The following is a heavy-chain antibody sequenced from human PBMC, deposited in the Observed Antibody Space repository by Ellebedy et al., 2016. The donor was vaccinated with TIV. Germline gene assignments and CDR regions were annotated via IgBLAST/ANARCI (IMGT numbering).Heavy chain of an antibody. CDR2: IIGSGGST. V-gene: IGHV3-23*01. J-gene: IGHJ4*02. D-gene: IGHD6-19*01. Sequence: GGSLRLSCAASGFTFSTYAMNWLRQASGKGLEWVSSIIGSGGSTLYADSAKGRFTISRDNSKNMVYLQMNSLRVEDTAVYYCAKAGYSSAWYLVFDYWGQGTLVTVSS. CDR3: AKAGYSSAWYLVFDY. CDR1: GFTFSTYA.